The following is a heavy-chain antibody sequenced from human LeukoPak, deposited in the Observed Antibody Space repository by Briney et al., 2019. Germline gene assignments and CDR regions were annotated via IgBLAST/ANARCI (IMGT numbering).Heavy chain of an antibody. J-gene: IGHJ4*02. Sequence: SETLSLTCTVSGGSISSSTYYWGWIRQPPGKGLEWIGTIYYRGSIDYNPSLKSRVTISVDTSKNQFSLKLSSVTAADTAVYYCARLRYYDILTAYYPLFDYWGQGTLVTVSS. D-gene: IGHD3-9*01. V-gene: IGHV4-39*01. CDR3: ARLRYYDILTAYYPLFDY. CDR2: IYYRGSI. CDR1: GGSISSSTYY.